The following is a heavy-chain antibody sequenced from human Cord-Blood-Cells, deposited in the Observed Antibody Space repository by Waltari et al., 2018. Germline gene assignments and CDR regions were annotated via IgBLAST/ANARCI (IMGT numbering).Heavy chain of an antibody. CDR2: IIPILGRA. CDR1: HGTLCSYA. J-gene: IGHJ4*02. CDR3: ARAGNAH. V-gene: IGHV1-69*09. Sequence: QVQSVQSGAVEKKPGSSVKSSCRAYHGTLCSYAISWVRQAPGQGLEWMGRIIPILGRANYAQKFQGRVTITADKSTSTAYMELSSLRSEDTAVYYCARAGNAHWGQGTLVTVSS.